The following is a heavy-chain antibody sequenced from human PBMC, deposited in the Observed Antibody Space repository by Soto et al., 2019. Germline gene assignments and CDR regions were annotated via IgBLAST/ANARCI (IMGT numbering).Heavy chain of an antibody. CDR1: GFTFSSYG. D-gene: IGHD6-6*01. Sequence: SGGSLRLSCAASGFTFSSYGMHWVRQAPGKGLEWVAVIWYDGSNKYYADSVKGRFTISRDNSKNTLYLQMNSLRAEDTAVYYCASPPYSSSSDYFQHWGQGTLVTVSS. V-gene: IGHV3-33*01. CDR3: ASPPYSSSSDYFQH. CDR2: IWYDGSNK. J-gene: IGHJ1*01.